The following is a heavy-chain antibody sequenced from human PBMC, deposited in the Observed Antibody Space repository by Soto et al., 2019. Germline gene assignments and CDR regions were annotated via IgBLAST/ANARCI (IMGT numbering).Heavy chain of an antibody. CDR3: AGNEGGVVEVAAQSGYNYVYYGMDV. Sequence: SVKVSCKASGGTFSSYAISWVRQAPGQGLEWMGGIIPIFGTANYAQKFQGRVTITADESTSTAYMELSSLRSEDTAVYYCAGNEGGVVEVAAQSGYNYVYYGMDVWGQGTTVTVSS. J-gene: IGHJ6*02. CDR1: GGTFSSYA. V-gene: IGHV1-69*13. D-gene: IGHD2-2*01. CDR2: IIPIFGTA.